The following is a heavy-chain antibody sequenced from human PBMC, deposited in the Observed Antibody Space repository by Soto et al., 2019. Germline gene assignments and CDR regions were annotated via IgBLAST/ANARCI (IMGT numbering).Heavy chain of an antibody. CDR3: AREGRYYDILTGYERYFDY. V-gene: IGHV4-59*02. CDR1: GGSVTTYY. Sequence: SETLSLTCTVFGGSVTTYYWTWIRQPPGKGLEWIGFTSHSGSTNYNPSLKSRVTMSVDTSKNQFSLKLSSVTAADTAVYYCAREGRYYDILTGYERYFDYWGQGTLVTVSS. D-gene: IGHD3-9*01. J-gene: IGHJ4*02. CDR2: TSHSGST.